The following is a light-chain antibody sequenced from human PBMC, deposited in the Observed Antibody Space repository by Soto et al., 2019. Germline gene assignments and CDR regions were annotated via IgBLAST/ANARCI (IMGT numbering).Light chain of an antibody. Sequence: DIQMTQSPSSLSASVGDRVTISCRASQGVRSDLAWFQQKPGKAPKRLIYGASNLQSGVPSRFGGRGFETEFTLTISSLQPEDFATYYCLQLNGYPRTFGRGTKVDIK. CDR2: GAS. J-gene: IGKJ1*01. CDR3: LQLNGYPRT. V-gene: IGKV1-17*01. CDR1: QGVRSD.